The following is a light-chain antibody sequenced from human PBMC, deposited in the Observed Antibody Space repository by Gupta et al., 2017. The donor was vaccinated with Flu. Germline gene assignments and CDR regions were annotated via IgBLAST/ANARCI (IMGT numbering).Light chain of an antibody. J-gene: IGLJ1*01. Sequence: QSALTQPASVSGSPGQSNTISCTGTSSDVGNSDYVSWYQQDSGKAPKLLIYDVSNRPSGVSSRFSGSKSGNTASLTISGLQAEDETDYYCSSYTSTTTFYVFGTGTKVTVL. CDR3: SSYTSTTTFYV. CDR2: DVS. CDR1: SSDVGNSDY. V-gene: IGLV2-14*01.